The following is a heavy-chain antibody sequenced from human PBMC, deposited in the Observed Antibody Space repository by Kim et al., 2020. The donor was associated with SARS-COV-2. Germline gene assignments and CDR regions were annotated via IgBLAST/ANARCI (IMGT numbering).Heavy chain of an antibody. D-gene: IGHD1-1*01. V-gene: IGHV3-7*03. Sequence: VASVRGRFTISRDNAKHSLYLQMDSLRAEDTAVYFCARDAELYDNSDYFDFWGRGTLVTVSS. J-gene: IGHJ4*02. CDR3: ARDAELYDNSDYFDF.